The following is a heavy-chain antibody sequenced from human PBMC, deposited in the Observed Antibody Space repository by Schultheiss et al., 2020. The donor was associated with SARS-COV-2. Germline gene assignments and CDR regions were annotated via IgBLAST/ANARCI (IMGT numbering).Heavy chain of an antibody. D-gene: IGHD3-22*01. CDR3: AREDRPPHGSSGYYYVGVPDY. J-gene: IGHJ4*02. Sequence: GGSLRLSCAASGFTFSSYWMHWVRQAPGKGLEWVANIKQDGSEKYYADSVKGRFTISRDNSKNTLYLQMNSLRAEDTAVYYCAREDRPPHGSSGYYYVGVPDYWGQGTLVTVSS. V-gene: IGHV3-7*01. CDR1: GFTFSSYW. CDR2: IKQDGSEK.